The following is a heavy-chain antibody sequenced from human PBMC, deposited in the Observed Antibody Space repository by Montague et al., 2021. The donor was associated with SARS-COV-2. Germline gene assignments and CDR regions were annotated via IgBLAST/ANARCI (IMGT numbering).Heavy chain of an antibody. CDR3: ARAAQKQYVLLWFGELLHDAFDI. D-gene: IGHD3-10*01. J-gene: IGHJ3*02. Sequence: SLRLSCAASGFTFSSYAMPWVRQAPVKGLEWVAVISYDGSNKYYXDSXHVRFTISRDNSKNTLYLQMNSLRAEDTAVYYCARAAQKQYVLLWFGELLHDAFDIWGQGTMVTVSS. V-gene: IGHV3-30-3*01. CDR2: ISYDGSNK. CDR1: GFTFSSYA.